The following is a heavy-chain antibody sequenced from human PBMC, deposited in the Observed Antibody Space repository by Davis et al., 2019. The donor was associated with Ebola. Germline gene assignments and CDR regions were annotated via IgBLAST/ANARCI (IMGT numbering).Heavy chain of an antibody. V-gene: IGHV4-59*01. CDR2: ISDSGST. Sequence: SETLSLTCSVSGGSISTYYWSWIRQPPGKGLEWIAYISDSGSTNYNPSLKSRVIISIDTSKNQFSLKLSSVTAADTAVYYCARGGASFFDPWGQGTLVTVSS. CDR1: GGSISTYY. J-gene: IGHJ5*02. D-gene: IGHD3-16*01. CDR3: ARGGASFFDP.